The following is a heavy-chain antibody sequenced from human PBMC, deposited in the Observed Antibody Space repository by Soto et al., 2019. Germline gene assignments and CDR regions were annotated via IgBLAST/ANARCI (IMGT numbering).Heavy chain of an antibody. CDR2: IYYSGST. CDR1: GGSISSGDYY. J-gene: IGHJ6*02. V-gene: IGHV4-30-4*01. CDR3: ARDRYYGSGTYYNFYYGMDV. D-gene: IGHD3-10*01. Sequence: SETLSLTCTVSGGSISSGDYYWSWIRQPPGKGLAWIGNIYYSGSTYYNPSLRSRVTISLDTSKSQFSLRLSSVTAADTAVYYCARDRYYGSGTYYNFYYGMDVWGQGTTVTVSS.